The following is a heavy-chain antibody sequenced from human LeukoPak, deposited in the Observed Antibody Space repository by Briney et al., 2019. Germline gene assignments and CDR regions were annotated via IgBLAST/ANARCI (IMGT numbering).Heavy chain of an antibody. Sequence: GGSLRLSCAASGFTFSSYGMHWVRQAPGKGLEWGAVISYDGSNKYYADSVKGRFTISRDNSKNTVQLQVNSLRAADTAVYYCARDKSPQVLDQQNDAFDIWGQGTMVTVSP. V-gene: IGHV3-30*03. J-gene: IGHJ3*02. CDR2: ISYDGSNK. CDR1: GFTFSSYG. CDR3: ARDKSPQVLDQQNDAFDI.